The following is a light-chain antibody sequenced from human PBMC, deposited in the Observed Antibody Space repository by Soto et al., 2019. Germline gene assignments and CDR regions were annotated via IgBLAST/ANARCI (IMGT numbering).Light chain of an antibody. CDR3: QQNQDIPPT. CDR1: QSIDTY. CDR2: VAS. J-gene: IGKJ1*01. Sequence: DIQMTQSPSSLSASVGDRVTVTCRASQSIDTYLNWYQQRPGQAPKLLIYVASTLQSGVRSRFSGSGSGTHFTLTISSLQPEDFATYYCQQNQDIPPTFVLGTRVERK. V-gene: IGKV1-39*01.